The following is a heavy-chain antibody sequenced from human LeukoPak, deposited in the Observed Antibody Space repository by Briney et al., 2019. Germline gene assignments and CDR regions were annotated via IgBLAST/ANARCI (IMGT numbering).Heavy chain of an antibody. J-gene: IGHJ5*02. Sequence: SETLSLTCTVSDYSISSGGYSWSSIRQPPRKGLEWNGFIYQAGSAYYNSSLNSRVTIQVDRSKNQFYLNLSSVTAADTAVYYGARGLVDCSGGSCYLGWFDPWGQGTLVTVSS. CDR3: ARGLVDCSGGSCYLGWFDP. CDR1: DYSISSGGYS. D-gene: IGHD2-15*01. V-gene: IGHV4-30-2*01. CDR2: IYQAGSA.